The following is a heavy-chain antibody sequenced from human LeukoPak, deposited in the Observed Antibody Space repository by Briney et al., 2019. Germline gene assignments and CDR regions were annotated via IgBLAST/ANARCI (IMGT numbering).Heavy chain of an antibody. Sequence: GASVKVSCKASGYTFTSYGISWVRQAPGQGLEWMGWISAYNGNTNYAQKLQGRVTMTTDASTSTAYMELRSLRSDDTAVYYCARVNPFTIFGVVTPNWCDPWGQGTLVTVSS. CDR1: GYTFTSYG. CDR3: ARVNPFTIFGVVTPNWCDP. D-gene: IGHD3-3*01. J-gene: IGHJ5*02. CDR2: ISAYNGNT. V-gene: IGHV1-18*01.